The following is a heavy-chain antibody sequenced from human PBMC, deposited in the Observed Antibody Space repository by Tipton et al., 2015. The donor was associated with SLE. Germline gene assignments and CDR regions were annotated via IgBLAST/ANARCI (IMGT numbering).Heavy chain of an antibody. Sequence: GSLRLSCVASGFSVTSNGMSWGRQAPGKGLVWVSGINSDGSSTTYADSVKGRFTISRDNAKNTLFLQMNSLRAEDSAVYYCASGYRTDSWGQGTLVTVSS. V-gene: IGHV3-74*01. J-gene: IGHJ4*02. CDR1: GFSVTSNG. D-gene: IGHD3-16*02. CDR2: INSDGSST. CDR3: ASGYRTDS.